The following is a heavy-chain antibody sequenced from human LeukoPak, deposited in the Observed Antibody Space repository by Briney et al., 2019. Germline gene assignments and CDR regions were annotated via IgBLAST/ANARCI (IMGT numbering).Heavy chain of an antibody. V-gene: IGHV1-3*01. CDR1: GYTFTSYA. CDR2: INAGNGNT. D-gene: IGHD2/OR15-2a*01. Sequence: ASVNVSCKASGYTFTSYAMHWVRQAPGQRLEWMGWINAGNGNTKYSQKFQGRVTITRDTSASTAYTELSSLRSEDTAVYYCARDSRTYEGNWFDPWGQGTLVTVSS. CDR3: ARDSRTYEGNWFDP. J-gene: IGHJ5*02.